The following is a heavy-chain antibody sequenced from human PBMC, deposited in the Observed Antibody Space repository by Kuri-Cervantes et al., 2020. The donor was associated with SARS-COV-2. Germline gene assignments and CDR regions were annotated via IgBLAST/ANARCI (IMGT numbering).Heavy chain of an antibody. CDR2: IYHSGST. V-gene: IGHV4-38-2*01. D-gene: IGHD2-2*01. CDR1: GYSISSGYY. J-gene: IGHJ6*03. Sequence: SQTLSLTCAVSGYSISSGYYWGWIRQPPGKGLEWIGSIYHSGSTYYNPSLKSRVTISVDTPKNQFSLKLSSVTAADTAVYYCARHGNSYCSSTSCSYNYYYYYMDVWGKGTTVTVSS. CDR3: ARHGNSYCSSTSCSYNYYYYYMDV.